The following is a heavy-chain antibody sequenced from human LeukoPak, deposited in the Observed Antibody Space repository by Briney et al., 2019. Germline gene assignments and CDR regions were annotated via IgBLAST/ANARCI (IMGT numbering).Heavy chain of an antibody. D-gene: IGHD6-13*01. V-gene: IGHV4-59*01. CDR3: ARGAASATGDWFDP. CDR2: IYYSGST. J-gene: IGHJ5*02. Sequence: PSETLSLTCIVSGGPISSYYWSWIRQPPGKGLEWIGYIYYSGSTKYNPSLKSRVTISVDTSKNQFSLRLSSVTAADTAVYYCARGAASATGDWFDPWGQGTLVTVSS. CDR1: GGPISSYY.